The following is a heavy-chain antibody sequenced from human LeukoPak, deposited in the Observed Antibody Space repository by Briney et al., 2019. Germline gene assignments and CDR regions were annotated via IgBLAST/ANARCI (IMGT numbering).Heavy chain of an antibody. J-gene: IGHJ6*02. CDR3: AKDLVDYGDYDYYYYGMDV. Sequence: PGGSLRLSCVGSGFTFRSHAMSWVRQAPEKGLEFVSGIYENGGTTYYADSVKGRFSISRDNSKNTLYLQMDSLRGEDTAVYYCAKDLVDYGDYDYYYYGMDVWGQGTTVTVSS. D-gene: IGHD4-17*01. CDR2: IYENGGTT. CDR1: GFTFRSHA. V-gene: IGHV3-23*01.